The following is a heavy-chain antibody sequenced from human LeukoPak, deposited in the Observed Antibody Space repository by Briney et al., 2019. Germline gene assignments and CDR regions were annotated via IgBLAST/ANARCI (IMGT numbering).Heavy chain of an antibody. CDR2: TYYRSKWYN. V-gene: IGHV6-1*01. CDR1: GDSVSSNSAA. CDR3: AREVGYCSSTSCYKSINWFDP. D-gene: IGHD2-2*02. Sequence: SQTLSLTCAISGDSVSSNSAAWHWIRQSPSRGLEWLGGTYYRSKWYNDYAVSVKSRITINPDTSKKQFSLQLNSVTPEDTAVYYCAREVGYCSSTSCYKSINWFDPWGQGTLVTVSS. J-gene: IGHJ5*02.